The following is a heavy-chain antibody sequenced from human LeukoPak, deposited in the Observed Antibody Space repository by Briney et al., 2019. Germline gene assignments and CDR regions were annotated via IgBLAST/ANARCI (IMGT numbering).Heavy chain of an antibody. Sequence: QPGGSLRLSCAASGFTFSSYGMHWVRQAPGKGLEWVAFIRYDGSNKYYADSVKGRFTISRDNSKNTLYLQMNSLRAEDTAVYYCAKPGGSGIRYNWFDPWGQGTLVTVSS. CDR1: GFTFSSYG. D-gene: IGHD3-10*01. CDR2: IRYDGSNK. J-gene: IGHJ5*02. V-gene: IGHV3-30*02. CDR3: AKPGGSGIRYNWFDP.